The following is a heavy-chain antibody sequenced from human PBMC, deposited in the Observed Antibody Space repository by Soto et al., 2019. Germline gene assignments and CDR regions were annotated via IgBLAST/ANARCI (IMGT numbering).Heavy chain of an antibody. J-gene: IGHJ2*01. V-gene: IGHV3-33*01. CDR3: ARLRSWYFDL. CDR1: GFTFSSYG. Sequence: QVQLVESGGGVVQPGRSLRLSCAASGFTFSSYGMHWVRQAPGKGLEWGAVIWYDGSKRYYADSVKGRFTISRDNSKNTLYVQMNSLRAEDMAVYYCARLRSWYFDLWGRGTLVTVSS. D-gene: IGHD5-12*01. CDR2: IWYDGSKR.